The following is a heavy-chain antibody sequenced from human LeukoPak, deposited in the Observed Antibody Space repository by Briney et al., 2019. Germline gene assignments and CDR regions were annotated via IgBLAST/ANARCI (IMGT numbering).Heavy chain of an antibody. V-gene: IGHV3-7*01. CDR2: IKRDGSEK. D-gene: IGHD1-26*01. J-gene: IGHJ4*02. Sequence: PGGSLRLSCAASGFTFSSYWMSWVRQAPGKGLEWVADIKRDGSEKYYVDSVKGRFTISRDNAKNSLYLQMNSLRAEDTAVYYCARDHSGSYYVGPFDYWGQGTLVTVSS. CDR1: GFTFSSYW. CDR3: ARDHSGSYYVGPFDY.